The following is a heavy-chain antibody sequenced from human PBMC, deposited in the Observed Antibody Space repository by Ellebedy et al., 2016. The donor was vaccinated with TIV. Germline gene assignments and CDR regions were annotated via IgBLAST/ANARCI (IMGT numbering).Heavy chain of an antibody. V-gene: IGHV4-30-4*01. CDR1: GDSTSGGDYY. Sequence: MPSETLSLTCSVSGDSTSGGDYYWTWIRQSPGKGLEWIGNIYYTGSSYYNPSLKSRATISLDTSKNQFSLKLSSVTAADTAVYYCARHEPGTPMYYYYGMDVWGQGTTVTVSS. CDR2: IYYTGSS. CDR3: ARHEPGTPMYYYYGMDV. D-gene: IGHD1-14*01. J-gene: IGHJ6*02.